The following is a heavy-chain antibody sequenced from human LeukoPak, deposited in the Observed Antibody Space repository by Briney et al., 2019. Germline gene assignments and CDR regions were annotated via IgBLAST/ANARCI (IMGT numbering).Heavy chain of an antibody. CDR3: AKLYDSSGYYYVEVYYFDY. D-gene: IGHD3-22*01. Sequence: GGSLRLSCAASGFTFSSYSMNWVRQAPGKGLEWVPAISGSGGSTYYADSVKGRFTISRDNSKNTLYLQMNSLRAEDTAVYYCAKLYDSSGYYYVEVYYFDYWGQGTLVTVSS. CDR2: ISGSGGST. CDR1: GFTFSSYS. J-gene: IGHJ4*02. V-gene: IGHV3-23*01.